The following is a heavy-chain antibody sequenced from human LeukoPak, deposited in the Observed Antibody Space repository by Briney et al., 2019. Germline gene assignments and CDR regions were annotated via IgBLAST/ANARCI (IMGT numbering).Heavy chain of an antibody. CDR1: GFTFNNYA. CDR2: VSGSGDNT. V-gene: IGHV3-23*01. J-gene: IGHJ4*02. Sequence: GGSLRLSCAASGFTFNNYAMTWVRQAPGKGLEWASVVSGSGDNTNYADSVKGRFTISRDNSKNTLFLRMNSLRTEDTAVYFCARWGNDYSQFDSWGQGTLVTVS. D-gene: IGHD4-11*01. CDR3: ARWGNDYSQFDS.